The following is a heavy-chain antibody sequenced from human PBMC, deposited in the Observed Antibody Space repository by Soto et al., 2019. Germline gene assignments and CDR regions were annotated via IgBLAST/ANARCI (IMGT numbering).Heavy chain of an antibody. V-gene: IGHV4-39*01. CDR1: GDSISSSSYY. J-gene: IGHJ5*02. CDR3: AKLIAVAGTIVFDP. D-gene: IGHD6-19*01. Sequence: QLQLQESGPGLVKPSETLSLTCTVSGDSISSSSYYWGWIRQPPGKGLEWIGSIYYSGSTYYNPSLKSRVTISVDTSKNQFSLKLSSVTAADTAVYYCAKLIAVAGTIVFDPWGQGTLVTVSS. CDR2: IYYSGST.